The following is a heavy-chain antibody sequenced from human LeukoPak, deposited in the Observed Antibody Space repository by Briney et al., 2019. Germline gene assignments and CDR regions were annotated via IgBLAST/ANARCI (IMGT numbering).Heavy chain of an antibody. CDR3: ARDLRGWGYAFDI. CDR2: IYYSGST. CDR1: GGSISSHY. J-gene: IGHJ3*02. D-gene: IGHD2-15*01. V-gene: IGHV4-59*11. Sequence: SETQSLTCTVSGGSISSHYWSWIRQPPGKGLEWIGYIYYSGSTNYNPSLKSRVTISVDTSKNQFSLKLSSVTAADTAVYYCARDLRGWGYAFDIWGQGTMVTVSS.